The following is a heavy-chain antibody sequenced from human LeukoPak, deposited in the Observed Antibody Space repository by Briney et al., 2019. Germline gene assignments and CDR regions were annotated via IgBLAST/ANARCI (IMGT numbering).Heavy chain of an antibody. Sequence: SETLSLTCTVSGGSISSYYWGWIRQPPGKGLEWIGSIYYSGSTYYNPSLKSRVSISIDTSKNQFSLNLSSVTAADTAVYYCARRAVGTFDYWGQGTLVIVSS. D-gene: IGHD6-13*01. J-gene: IGHJ4*02. CDR1: GGSISSYY. V-gene: IGHV4-39*01. CDR3: ARRAVGTFDY. CDR2: IYYSGST.